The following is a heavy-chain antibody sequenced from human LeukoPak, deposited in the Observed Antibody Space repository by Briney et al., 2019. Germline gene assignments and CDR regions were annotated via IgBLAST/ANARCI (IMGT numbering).Heavy chain of an antibody. D-gene: IGHD2-15*01. CDR3: ARDATSSLGSGYFDF. Sequence: SGGSLRLSCAASGFTFIDHAMHWVRQAPGKGLERVTVISSDGGTKYNADSVQGRFTISRDNSKNTLYLQMNSLRTEDTAVYYCARDATSSLGSGYFDFWGQGILVTVSS. J-gene: IGHJ4*02. CDR1: GFTFIDHA. CDR2: ISSDGGTK. V-gene: IGHV3-30*04.